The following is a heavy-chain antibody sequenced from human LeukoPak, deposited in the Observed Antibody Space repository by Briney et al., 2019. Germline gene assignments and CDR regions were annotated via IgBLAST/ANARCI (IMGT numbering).Heavy chain of an antibody. CDR2: IYHSGST. J-gene: IGHJ2*01. Sequence: PSQTLSLTCAASGGSISSGGYSWSWIRQPPGKGLEWIGYIYHSGSTYYNPSLKSRVTISVDRSKNQFSLKLSSVTAADTAVYYCARERITMVRGVKNWYFDLWGRGTLVTVSS. D-gene: IGHD3-10*01. V-gene: IGHV4-30-2*01. CDR1: GGSISSGGYS. CDR3: ARERITMVRGVKNWYFDL.